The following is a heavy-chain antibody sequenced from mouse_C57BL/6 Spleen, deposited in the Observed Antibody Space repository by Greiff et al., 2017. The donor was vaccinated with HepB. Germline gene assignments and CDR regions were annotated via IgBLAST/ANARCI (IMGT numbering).Heavy chain of an antibody. CDR1: GYTFTSYG. CDR2: IYPRSGNT. D-gene: IGHD1-1*01. J-gene: IGHJ4*01. V-gene: IGHV1-81*01. CDR3: AREDYGSLYYAMDY. Sequence: QVQLQQSGAELARPGASVKLSCKASGYTFTSYGISWVKQRTGQGLEWIGEIYPRSGNTYYDEKFKGKATLTADKSSSTAYMELRSLTSEDSAVYFCAREDYGSLYYAMDYWGQGTSVTVSS.